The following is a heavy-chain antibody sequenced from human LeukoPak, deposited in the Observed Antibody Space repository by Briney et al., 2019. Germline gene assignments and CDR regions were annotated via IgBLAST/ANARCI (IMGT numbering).Heavy chain of an antibody. V-gene: IGHV4-39*01. J-gene: IGHJ4*02. CDR1: GGSISSSSYY. CDR3: ARGIVYYYDSSGYYHDY. Sequence: SETLSLTCTVSGGSISSSSYYWGWIRQPPGKGLEWIGSIYYSGSTYYNPSLKSRVTISVDTSKNQFSLKLSSVTAADTAVYYCARGIVYYYDSSGYYHDYWGQGTLVTVS. CDR2: IYYSGST. D-gene: IGHD3-22*01.